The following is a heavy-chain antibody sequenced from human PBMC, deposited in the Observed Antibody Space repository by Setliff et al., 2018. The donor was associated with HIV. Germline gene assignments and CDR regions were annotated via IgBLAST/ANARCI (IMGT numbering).Heavy chain of an antibody. D-gene: IGHD2-21*01. CDR2: IYHSGST. J-gene: IGHJ3*02. CDR1: GGSIRSSSYY. Sequence: PSETLSLTCTVSGGSIRSSSYYWTWIRQPPGKGLEWIGSIYHSGSTYSNPSLKSRITISVDTSMNQFSLRLSSVTAADTAFYYCAKRASYSFQIWGRGTMVTVSS. V-gene: IGHV4-39*07. CDR3: AKRASYSFQI.